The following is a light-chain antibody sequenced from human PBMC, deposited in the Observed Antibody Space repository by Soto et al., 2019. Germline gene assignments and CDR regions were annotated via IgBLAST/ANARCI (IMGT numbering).Light chain of an antibody. V-gene: IGKV3-20*01. CDR3: QQYGSPPLT. CDR1: QSVSSSY. J-gene: IGKJ4*01. CDR2: GAS. Sequence: EIVLTQSPGTLSLSPGERATLSCRASQSVSSSYLAWYQQKPGQAPRLLIYGASSRATGIPDRFSGSGSGTDLTLTISRLEPEDFAVYYCQQYGSPPLTFGGGTKVDI.